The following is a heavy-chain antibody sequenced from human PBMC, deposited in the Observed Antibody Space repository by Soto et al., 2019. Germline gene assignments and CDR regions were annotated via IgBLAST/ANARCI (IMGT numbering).Heavy chain of an antibody. V-gene: IGHV4-59*01. CDR3: ASLSGSWSPLHY. J-gene: IGHJ4*02. D-gene: IGHD6-13*01. CDR2: IYYSGHT. Sequence: PSETQSLPCTVSGGTIRSYGWRWIRQPPGKGLEWIGYIYYSGHTTYNPSLNSRVTISEDTSKNQISLKLTSVTAAGTAVYYCASLSGSWSPLHYWGQGTPVTVSS. CDR1: GGTIRSYG.